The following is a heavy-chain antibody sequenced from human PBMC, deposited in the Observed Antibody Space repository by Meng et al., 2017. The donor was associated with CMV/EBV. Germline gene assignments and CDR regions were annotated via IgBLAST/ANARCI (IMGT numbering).Heavy chain of an antibody. V-gene: IGHV3-53*01. CDR1: GFTVSSNY. D-gene: IGHD2-15*01. Sequence: GSLKISCAASGFTVSSNYMSWVRQAPGKGLEWVSVIYSGGSTYYADSVKGRFTISRDNSKNTLYLQMNSLRAEDTAVYYCARDREGYLDYWGQGTLVTVSS. J-gene: IGHJ4*02. CDR2: IYSGGST. CDR3: ARDREGYLDY.